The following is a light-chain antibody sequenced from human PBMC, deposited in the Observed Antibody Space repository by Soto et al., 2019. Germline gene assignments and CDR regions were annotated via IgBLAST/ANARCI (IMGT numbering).Light chain of an antibody. Sequence: DIQMTPSPSTLSASVGDRVTITCRASQSISGSLAWYQQKPGKAPKLLIYEASNLKSGVPSRFIGSGSGTEYTLTISSLQPDDSASYYCQQYNGYWTFGQGTRVEIK. J-gene: IGKJ1*01. V-gene: IGKV1-5*03. CDR2: EAS. CDR3: QQYNGYWT. CDR1: QSISGS.